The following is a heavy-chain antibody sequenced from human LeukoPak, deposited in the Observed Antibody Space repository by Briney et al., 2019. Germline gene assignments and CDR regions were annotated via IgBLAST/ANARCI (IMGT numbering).Heavy chain of an antibody. CDR1: GFTFTNYA. V-gene: IGHV3-23*01. Sequence: PGASLRLSCAASGFTFTNYAMSWVRQAPGKRLEWVSTISGSGSSAYYADSVKGRFTTSRDNSENTLYLQMNSLRVEDTAVYYCAKGREPYGDSRFDYWGQGTLVTVSS. CDR3: AKGREPYGDSRFDY. CDR2: ISGSGSSA. D-gene: IGHD4-17*01. J-gene: IGHJ4*02.